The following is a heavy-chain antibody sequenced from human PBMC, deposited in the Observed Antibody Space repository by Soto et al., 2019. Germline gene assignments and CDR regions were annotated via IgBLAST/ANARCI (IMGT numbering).Heavy chain of an antibody. D-gene: IGHD6-13*01. V-gene: IGHV4-31*03. CDR3: ARDRSSIAAAGSFDY. J-gene: IGHJ4*02. Sequence: SETLSLTCTVSGGSISSGGYYWSWIRQHPGKGLEWIGYIYYSGSTYYSPSLKSRVTISVDTSKNQFSLKLSSVTAADTAVYYCARDRSSIAAAGSFDYWGQGTLVTVSS. CDR2: IYYSGST. CDR1: GGSISSGGYY.